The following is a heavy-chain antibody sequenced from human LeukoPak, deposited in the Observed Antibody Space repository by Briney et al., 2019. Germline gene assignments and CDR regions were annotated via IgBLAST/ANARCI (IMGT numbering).Heavy chain of an antibody. V-gene: IGHV3-53*01. CDR2: IYSGGTT. Sequence: GGSLRLSCAASGFTVNSNYMNWVRQAPGKGLEWVSIIYSGGTTYYADSVKGRFTISRDNSKNTLYLQMNSLRAEDTAVYYCAKAYWGDSSGYYDAFDIWGQGTMVTVSS. CDR3: AKAYWGDSSGYYDAFDI. D-gene: IGHD3-22*01. J-gene: IGHJ3*02. CDR1: GFTVNSNY.